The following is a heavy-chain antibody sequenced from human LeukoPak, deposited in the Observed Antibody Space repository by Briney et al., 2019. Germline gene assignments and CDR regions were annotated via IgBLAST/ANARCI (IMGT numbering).Heavy chain of an antibody. Sequence: PGWSLTLSCTASGWPFIEYSMNWVRQAPWTGLEWISYIGIGSGNTRYADSVRGRFNISADKAKNSLYLQMNRLRVEDTAVYYCARDHNYAFDNWGQGTLVSVAS. CDR2: IGIGSGNT. CDR3: ARDHNYAFDN. J-gene: IGHJ4*02. V-gene: IGHV3-48*01. D-gene: IGHD1-1*01. CDR1: GWPFIEYS.